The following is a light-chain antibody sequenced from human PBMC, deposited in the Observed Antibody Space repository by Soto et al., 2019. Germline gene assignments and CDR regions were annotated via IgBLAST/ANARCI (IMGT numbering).Light chain of an antibody. J-gene: IGKJ1*01. CDR1: QSVPSTY. CDR3: QQFGNSPWT. CDR2: GTS. V-gene: IGKV3-20*01. Sequence: VLSQSPGRLSLSPGERATHSCRASQSVPSTYFAWYQQKSGQPPRLLISGTSNRATGIPDRFSGSGSGRDFTLTISRLEPEDFAVYFCQQFGNSPWTFGQGTKVDI.